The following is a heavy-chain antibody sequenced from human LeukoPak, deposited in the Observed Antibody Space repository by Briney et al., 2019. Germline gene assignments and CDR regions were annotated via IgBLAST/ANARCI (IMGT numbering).Heavy chain of an antibody. CDR2: IKQDGGEI. CDR1: GFTFSNYF. D-gene: IGHD6-13*01. CDR3: ATYLRNTAAGYYYFEY. V-gene: IGHV3-7*01. Sequence: GGSLRLSCAASGFTFSNYFMSWIRQAPGKGLEWMANIKQDGGEIYYVDSVKGRFTISRDNAKNSVSLQMNSLRAEDTAIYYCATYLRNTAAGYYYFEYWGQGTLVTVSS. J-gene: IGHJ4*02.